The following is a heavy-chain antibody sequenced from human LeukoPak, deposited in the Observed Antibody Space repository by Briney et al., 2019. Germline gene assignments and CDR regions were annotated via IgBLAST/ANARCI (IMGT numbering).Heavy chain of an antibody. CDR2: INPNSGGT. CDR1: GYTFTGYY. CDR3: ARDGVSRGYSYGYPNYYMDV. V-gene: IGHV1-2*02. Sequence: GASVKVSCKASGYTFTGYYMHWVRQAPGQGLEWMGWINPNSGGTNYAQKFQGRVTMTRDTSISTAYMELSRLRSDDTAVYYCARDGVSRGYSYGYPNYYMDVWGKGTTVTISS. J-gene: IGHJ6*03. D-gene: IGHD5-18*01.